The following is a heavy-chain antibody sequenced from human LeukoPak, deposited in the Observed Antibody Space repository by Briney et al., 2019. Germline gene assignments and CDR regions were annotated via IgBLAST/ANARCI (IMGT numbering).Heavy chain of an antibody. V-gene: IGHV3-48*01. Sequence: GGSLRLSCAASGFTFSTYSMNWVRQAPGKGLEWISYISDSRSFKYYADSVKGRFIISRDNAKNSLSLQMDSLRAEDTAVFYCARSSGTYLGSDAFDIWGQGTTVTVS. CDR1: GFTFSTYS. CDR2: ISDSRSFK. D-gene: IGHD1-26*01. CDR3: ARSSGTYLGSDAFDI. J-gene: IGHJ3*02.